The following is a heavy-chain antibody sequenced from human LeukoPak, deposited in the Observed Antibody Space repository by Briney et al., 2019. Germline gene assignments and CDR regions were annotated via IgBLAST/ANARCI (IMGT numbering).Heavy chain of an antibody. Sequence: PSETLSLTSAVYGGSFSGYYWSCIPQPPGKGLDWIGEINHSGSTNYNPSLKSRVTISVDTSKNQFSLKLSSVTAADTAVYYCASYGSETGWFDPWGQGTLVTVSS. CDR3: ASYGSETGWFDP. J-gene: IGHJ5*02. CDR2: INHSGST. D-gene: IGHD3-10*01. CDR1: GGSFSGYY. V-gene: IGHV4-34*01.